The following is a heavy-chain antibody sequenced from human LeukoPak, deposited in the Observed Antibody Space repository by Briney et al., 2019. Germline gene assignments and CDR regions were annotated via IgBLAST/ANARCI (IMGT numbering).Heavy chain of an antibody. Sequence: GGSLRLSCAASGFTFSSYSMNWVRQAPGKGLEWVSSISSSSSYIYYADSVKGRFTISRDNAKNSLYLQMNSLRAEDTAVYYCARVLESNYYDSSGFPDYWGRGTLVTVSS. CDR3: ARVLESNYYDSSGFPDY. J-gene: IGHJ4*02. CDR1: GFTFSSYS. D-gene: IGHD3-22*01. V-gene: IGHV3-21*01. CDR2: ISSSSSYI.